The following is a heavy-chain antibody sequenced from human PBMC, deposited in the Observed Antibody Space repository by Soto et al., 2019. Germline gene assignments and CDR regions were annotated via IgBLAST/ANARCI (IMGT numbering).Heavy chain of an antibody. J-gene: IGHJ4*02. CDR3: ARTYYDFWSGPNPLNDFDY. D-gene: IGHD3-3*01. V-gene: IGHV1-18*01. CDR1: GYTFTSYG. CDR2: ISAYHGNT. Sequence: QVQLVQSGAEVKKPGASVKVSCKASGYTFTSYGISWVRQAPGQGLEWMGWISAYHGNTHYAQNRQGRVTMTTDTSTSTAYMELRRLRSDDTAVYYCARTYYDFWSGPNPLNDFDYWGQGTLVTVSS.